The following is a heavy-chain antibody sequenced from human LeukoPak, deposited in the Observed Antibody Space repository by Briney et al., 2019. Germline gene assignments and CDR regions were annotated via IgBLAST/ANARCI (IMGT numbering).Heavy chain of an antibody. CDR2: IKSKTDGGTT. Sequence: GGSLRLSCAASGFTFNNAWMSWVRQAPGKGLEWVGRIKSKTDGGTTDYAAPVKGRFTISRDDSKNTLYLQMNSLKTEDTAVYYCTRMTTVTTGGYWGQGTLVTVSS. CDR3: TRMTTVTTGGY. D-gene: IGHD4-17*01. CDR1: GFTFNNAW. J-gene: IGHJ4*02. V-gene: IGHV3-15*01.